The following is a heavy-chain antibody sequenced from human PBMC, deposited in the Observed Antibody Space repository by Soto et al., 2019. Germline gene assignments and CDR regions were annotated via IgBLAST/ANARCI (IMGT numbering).Heavy chain of an antibody. V-gene: IGHV4-59*01. J-gene: IGHJ6*03. CDR3: ARKGAAASYAHYYMDV. Sequence: SETLSLTCPVSGGSISPYYWSWIRQPPGKGLEWIGYVYYSGNTNYNPSLESRVTISVDTSRNRFSLNLTSATAADTAVYYCARKGAAASYAHYYMDVWGRGTAVTASS. D-gene: IGHD6-13*01. CDR2: VYYSGNT. CDR1: GGSISPYY.